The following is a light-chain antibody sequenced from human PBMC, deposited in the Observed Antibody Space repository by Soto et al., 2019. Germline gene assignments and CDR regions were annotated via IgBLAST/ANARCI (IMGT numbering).Light chain of an antibody. CDR3: ASWDDSLSGHYV. Sequence: QSVLTQPPSASGTPGQRVTISCSGSSSNIGSNAVNWYQQLPGTAPKLLIYRNDQRPSGVPDRFSSSKSGTSASLAISGLRSEDEADFYCASWDDSLSGHYVFGTGTKLTVL. CDR1: SSNIGSNA. J-gene: IGLJ1*01. CDR2: RND. V-gene: IGLV1-47*01.